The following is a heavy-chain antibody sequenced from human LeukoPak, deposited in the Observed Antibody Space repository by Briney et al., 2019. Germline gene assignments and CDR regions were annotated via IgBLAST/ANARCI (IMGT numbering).Heavy chain of an antibody. CDR3: ARRSSIADFDP. Sequence: SETLSLICTVSGRSISSSSYYWGWIRQPRGKGLEWIGSIYESGSTYYNPSLKSRVTLSVDTSKNQFSLKLSSVTAADTAVDYCARRSSIADFDPWGQGTLVTVSS. J-gene: IGHJ5*02. CDR1: GRSISSSSYY. CDR2: IYESGST. V-gene: IGHV4-39*07. D-gene: IGHD6-6*01.